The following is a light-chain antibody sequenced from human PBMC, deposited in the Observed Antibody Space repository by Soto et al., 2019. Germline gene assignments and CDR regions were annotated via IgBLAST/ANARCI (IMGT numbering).Light chain of an antibody. CDR2: GAS. Sequence: ENVLTQSPATLSLSPGEGATLSCRASQSINTYLAWYQQKPGQAPRLLIYGASSRATGIPDRFSGSGSGTDFTLTISRLEPEDFAVYYCQQYGSSSLTFGPGTKVDIK. CDR1: QSINTY. V-gene: IGKV3-20*01. J-gene: IGKJ3*01. CDR3: QQYGSSSLT.